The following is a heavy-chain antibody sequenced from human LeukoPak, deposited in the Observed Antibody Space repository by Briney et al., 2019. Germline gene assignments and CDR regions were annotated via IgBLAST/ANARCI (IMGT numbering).Heavy chain of an antibody. CDR3: ARDSYYGSGTPNGYYYYYMDV. CDR2: ISAYNGNT. CDR1: GYTFTSYG. Sequence: ASVKVSCKASGYTFTSYGISWVRQAPGQGLEWMGWISAYNGNTNYAQKLQGRVTMTTDTSTSTAYMELRSLRSDDTAVYYCARDSYYGSGTPNGYYYYYMDVWGKGTTVTISS. V-gene: IGHV1-18*01. D-gene: IGHD3-10*01. J-gene: IGHJ6*03.